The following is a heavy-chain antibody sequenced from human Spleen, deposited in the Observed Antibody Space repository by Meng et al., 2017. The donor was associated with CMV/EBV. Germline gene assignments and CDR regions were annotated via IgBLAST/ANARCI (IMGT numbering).Heavy chain of an antibody. CDR1: GGSISSGGYC. CDR3: ASQTINSYFDY. CDR2: IYHSGST. Sequence: CTVSGGSISSGGYCWRWIRQHPGKGLEWIGYIYHSGSTYYNPSLRSRVTISVDTSKNQFSLKLSSVTAADTAVYYCASQTINSYFDYWGQGALVTVSS. V-gene: IGHV4-31*03. D-gene: IGHD4-23*01. J-gene: IGHJ4*02.